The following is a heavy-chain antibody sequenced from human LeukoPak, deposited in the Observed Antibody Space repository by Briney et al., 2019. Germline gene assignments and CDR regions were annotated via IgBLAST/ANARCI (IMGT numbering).Heavy chain of an antibody. Sequence: GGSLRLSCAASGFSFTNAWMSWVRQAPGKGLEWVSGISGSGASKVYADSVRGRFTISRDNSKNTLYLQMNSLGAADTAVYYCARFGGFDYWGQGTLVTVSS. CDR1: GFSFTNAW. CDR3: ARFGGFDY. D-gene: IGHD3-10*01. V-gene: IGHV3-23*01. J-gene: IGHJ4*02. CDR2: ISGSGASK.